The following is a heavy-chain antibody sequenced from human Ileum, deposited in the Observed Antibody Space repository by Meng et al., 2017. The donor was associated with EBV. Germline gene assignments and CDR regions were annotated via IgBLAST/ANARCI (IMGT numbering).Heavy chain of an antibody. CDR3: ARGQKGYFDL. CDR1: GGPISSSNYY. J-gene: IGHJ2*01. V-gene: IGHV4-30-4*01. CDR2: IYNSGST. Sequence: QGQVQESGPGLGKPSQTLSLPCTVSGGPISSSNYYWSWIRQPPGKGLEWSGHIYNSGSTYYNPSLKSRITISVDTSKNQFSLKLSSVTAADTAVHYCARGQKGYFDLWGRGTLVTVSS.